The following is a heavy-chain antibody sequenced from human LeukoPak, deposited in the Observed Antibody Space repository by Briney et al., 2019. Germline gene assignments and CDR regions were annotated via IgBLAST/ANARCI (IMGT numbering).Heavy chain of an antibody. Sequence: PSETLSLTCTVSGGSISSGSYYWSWIRRPAGKGLEWIGRIYTSGSTNYNPSLKSRVTISVDTSKNQFSLKLSSVTAADTAVYYCARAGLLRYMDVWGKGTTVTVSS. CDR1: GGSISSGSYY. J-gene: IGHJ6*03. V-gene: IGHV4-61*02. CDR3: ARAGLLRYMDV. CDR2: IYTSGST.